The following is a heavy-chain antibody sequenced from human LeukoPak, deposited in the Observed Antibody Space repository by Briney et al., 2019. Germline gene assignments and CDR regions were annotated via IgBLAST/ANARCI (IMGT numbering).Heavy chain of an antibody. CDR1: GFTFSSYA. Sequence: GGSLRLSCAASGFTFSSYAMHWVRQAPGKGLEWVAIISYDGSKKYYADSVKGRFTISRDNSKNTLYLQMNSLRAEDTAVFYCAREKVAADFDYWGQGTLVTVSS. V-gene: IGHV3-30*04. J-gene: IGHJ4*02. CDR3: AREKVAADFDY. CDR2: ISYDGSKK. D-gene: IGHD6-19*01.